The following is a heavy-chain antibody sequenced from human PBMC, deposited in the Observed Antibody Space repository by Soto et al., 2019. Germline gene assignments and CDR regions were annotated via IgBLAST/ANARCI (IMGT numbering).Heavy chain of an antibody. CDR2: VVVGSVKT. CDR3: AAGSSGWYPGSFDY. D-gene: IGHD6-19*01. Sequence: SVKVSCKASGFTFTSSAVQWVRQARGQRREGIGWVVVGSVKTEYAQKFEERVTITSDMSTSTAYMELSSLRSEDTAVYYCAAGSSGWYPGSFDYWGQGTLVTVSS. V-gene: IGHV1-58*01. J-gene: IGHJ4*02. CDR1: GFTFTSSA.